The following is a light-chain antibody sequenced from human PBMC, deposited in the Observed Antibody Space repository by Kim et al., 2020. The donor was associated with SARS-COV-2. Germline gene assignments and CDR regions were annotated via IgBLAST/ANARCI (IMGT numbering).Light chain of an antibody. Sequence: LSGGDRVTLTCRAIQSISTDLAWYQQKPGQVPRLLIYNASNLATAIPSRFSGSGSGTDFTLTISSLQPEDFAVYYCQQRHSCPLTFGQGTRVDIK. CDR1: QSISTD. CDR2: NAS. J-gene: IGKJ5*01. CDR3: QQRHSCPLT. V-gene: IGKV3-11*01.